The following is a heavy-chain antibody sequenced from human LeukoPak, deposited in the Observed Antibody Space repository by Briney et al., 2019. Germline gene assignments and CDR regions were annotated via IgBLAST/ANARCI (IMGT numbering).Heavy chain of an antibody. J-gene: IGHJ4*02. Sequence: GGSLRLSCAASGFTSSSYAISWVRQAPGKGREGVSAISGSGGSTYYADSVKGRFTISRDNSKNTLYLQMNSLRAEDTAVYYCANAEDSSSFPYWGQGTLVTVSS. D-gene: IGHD6-6*01. CDR1: GFTSSSYA. CDR2: ISGSGGST. CDR3: ANAEDSSSFPY. V-gene: IGHV3-23*01.